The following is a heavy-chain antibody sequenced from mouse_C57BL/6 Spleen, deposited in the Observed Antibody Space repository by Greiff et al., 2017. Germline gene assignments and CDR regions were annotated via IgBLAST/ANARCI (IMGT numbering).Heavy chain of an antibody. V-gene: IGHV7-3*01. J-gene: IGHJ2*01. CDR2: IRNKANGYTT. CDR1: GFTFTDYY. D-gene: IGHD1-1*01. Sequence: EVTLVESGGGLVQPGGSLSLSCAASGFTFTDYYMSWVRQPPGKALEWLGFIRNKANGYTTEYSASVKGRFTISRDNSQSILYLQMNALRAEDSATYYCARGNVATVVATWYFDYWGQGTTLTVAS. CDR3: ARGNVATVVATWYFDY.